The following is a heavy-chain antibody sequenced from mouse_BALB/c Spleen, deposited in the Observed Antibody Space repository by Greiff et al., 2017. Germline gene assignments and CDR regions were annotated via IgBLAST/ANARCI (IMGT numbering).Heavy chain of an antibody. J-gene: IGHJ4*01. CDR2: ISSGSSTI. CDR3: ASYGNYAMDY. Sequence: EVQLVESGGGLVQPGGSRKLSCAASGFTFSSFGMHWVRQAPEKGLEWVAYISSGSSTIYYADTVKGRFTISRDNPKNTLFLQMTSLRSEDTAMYYCASYGNYAMDYWGQGTSVTVSS. V-gene: IGHV5-17*02. D-gene: IGHD1-2*01. CDR1: GFTFSSFG.